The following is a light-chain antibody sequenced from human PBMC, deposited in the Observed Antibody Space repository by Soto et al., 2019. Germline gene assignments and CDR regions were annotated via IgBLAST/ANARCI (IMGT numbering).Light chain of an antibody. V-gene: IGLV2-11*01. CDR1: SSDVGEYDY. Sequence: QSALTQPCSVSGSPGQSVTISCTGTSSDVGEYDYVSWYQHHPGKAPKLMIYDVSQRPSGVPDRFSGSKSGSTASLTISGLQAEDEADYYCCSYAGSRVFGGGTKLTVL. CDR2: DVS. J-gene: IGLJ3*02. CDR3: CSYAGSRV.